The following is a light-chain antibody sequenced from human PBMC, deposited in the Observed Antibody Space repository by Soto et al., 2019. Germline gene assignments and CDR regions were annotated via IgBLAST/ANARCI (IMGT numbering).Light chain of an antibody. J-gene: IGLJ1*01. CDR1: SSDVGGYNY. Sequence: QYALTQPPSASGSPGQSVAISCTGTSSDVGGYNYVSWYQQHPGKAPKLMIYEVNKRPSGVPDRFSGSKSGNTASLTVSGLQAEDEADYYFSSYAGSSNVFGTATKLTVL. CDR2: EVN. CDR3: SSYAGSSNV. V-gene: IGLV2-8*01.